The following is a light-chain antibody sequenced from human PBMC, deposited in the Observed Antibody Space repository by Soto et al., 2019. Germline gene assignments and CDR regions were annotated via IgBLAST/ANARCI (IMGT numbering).Light chain of an antibody. CDR1: TGAVATGHY. Sequence: QAVVTREPSLTVSPGGTVTLTCGSSTGAVATGHYAYWFHQKPGQAPRPLIYDTYNRFSWTPARFSGSLLGGKAALTLSGAQPEDEADYYCLLYSGGYVFGPGTRSPS. CDR3: LLYSGGYV. CDR2: DTY. V-gene: IGLV7-46*01. J-gene: IGLJ1*01.